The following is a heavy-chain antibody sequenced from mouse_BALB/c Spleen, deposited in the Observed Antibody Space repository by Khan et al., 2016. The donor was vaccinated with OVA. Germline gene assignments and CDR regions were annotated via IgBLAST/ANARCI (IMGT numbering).Heavy chain of an antibody. Sequence: QVQLQQSGTDLARPGASVKVSCKASGYTFTDFYITWVKQRTGQGLEWIGEIYPGGGNTYYNEHFKGKASLTADKSSHTAYMQLSSLTSEDSAVYFCARLDTTSLDYWGQGTTLTVSS. CDR1: GYTFTDFY. CDR2: IYPGGGNT. J-gene: IGHJ2*01. CDR3: ARLDTTSLDY. V-gene: IGHV1-77*01. D-gene: IGHD2-3*01.